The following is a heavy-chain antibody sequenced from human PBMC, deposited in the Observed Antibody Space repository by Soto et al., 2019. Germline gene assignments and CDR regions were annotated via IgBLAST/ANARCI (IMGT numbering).Heavy chain of an antibody. CDR3: ALIAARREVDYYFDY. CDR2: IIPIFGTA. Sequence: QVQLVQSGAEVKKPGSSVKVSCKASGGTFSSYAISWVRQAPGQGLEWMGGIIPIFGTATYAQKFQGRVTITADESTSTAYMEMSSLRTEDTAVYYCALIAARREVDYYFDYWGQGTLVTGSS. CDR1: GGTFSSYA. D-gene: IGHD6-6*01. J-gene: IGHJ4*02. V-gene: IGHV1-69*01.